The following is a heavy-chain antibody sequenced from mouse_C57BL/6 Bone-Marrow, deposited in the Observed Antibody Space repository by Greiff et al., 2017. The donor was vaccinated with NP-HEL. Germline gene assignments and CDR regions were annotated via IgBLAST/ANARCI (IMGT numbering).Heavy chain of an antibody. Sequence: QVQLQQPGAELVKPGASVKLSCTASGYTFTSYWMHWVKQRPGRGLEWIGRIDPNSGGTKYNEKFKCKATLTVDKPSSTAYMQLSSLTSEDSAVYYCARGVRRGPMANGGQGTRVTVSA. CDR2: IDPNSGGT. D-gene: IGHD2-14*01. V-gene: IGHV1-72*01. J-gene: IGHJ3*01. CDR1: GYTFTSYW. CDR3: ARGVRRGPMAN.